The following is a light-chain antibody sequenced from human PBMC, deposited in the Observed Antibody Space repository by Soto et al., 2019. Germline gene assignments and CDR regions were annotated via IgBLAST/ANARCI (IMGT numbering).Light chain of an antibody. CDR2: GAS. J-gene: IGKJ1*01. CDR3: QQYNNRWT. CDR1: QSVGSN. V-gene: IGKV3-15*01. Sequence: EIVMTQSPATLSVSPGERATLSCRARQSVGSNLAWYQQKPGQAPRLLIYGASTRAAGIPARFSGSGSGTEFTLPISSLQSEVFAVYFCQQYNNRWTFGPGTKVEIK.